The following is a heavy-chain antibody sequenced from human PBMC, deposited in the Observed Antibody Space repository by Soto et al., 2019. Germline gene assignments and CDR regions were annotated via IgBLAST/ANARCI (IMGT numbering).Heavy chain of an antibody. CDR1: GGSINTGGCY. CDR3: ARETVRGKDSEAFDI. J-gene: IGHJ3*02. D-gene: IGHD2-21*01. V-gene: IGHV4-31*03. CDR2: IYYSGTT. Sequence: PSETLSLTCTVSGGSINTGGCYWSWIRQQPGRGLEWIGYIYYSGTTNYTPSLESRLTVSLDTSKNQFSLKVFSVTAADTAVYYCARETVRGKDSEAFDIWGEGTMVT.